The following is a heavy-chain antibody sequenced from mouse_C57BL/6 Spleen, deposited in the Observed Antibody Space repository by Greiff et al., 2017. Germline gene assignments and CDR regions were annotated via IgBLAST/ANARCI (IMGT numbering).Heavy chain of an antibody. CDR2: IDPGTGGT. D-gene: IGHD2-4*01. CDR3: TRESDYDYDGRWDFGG. J-gene: IGHJ2*01. V-gene: IGHV1-15*01. CDR1: GYTFTDYE. Sequence: VQLQQPGSELVRPGASVTLSCKASGYTFTDYEMHWVKQTPVHGLEWIGAIDPGTGGTAYNQKFKGKAILTVDKSSSTAYMELSSLTSEDSAVYYCTRESDYDYDGRWDFGGWGQVATLTAST.